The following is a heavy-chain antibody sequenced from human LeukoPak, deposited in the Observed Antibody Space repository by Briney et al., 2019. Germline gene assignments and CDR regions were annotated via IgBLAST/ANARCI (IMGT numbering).Heavy chain of an antibody. CDR3: AIDDPNY. J-gene: IGHJ4*02. D-gene: IGHD1-1*01. Sequence: ASVKVSCRASGYTFTSYGISWVRQAPGQGLEWMGIINPSGGSTSYAQKFQGRVTMTRDTSTSTVYMELSSLRSEDTAVYYCAIDDPNYWGQGTLVTVSS. V-gene: IGHV1-46*01. CDR2: INPSGGST. CDR1: GYTFTSYG.